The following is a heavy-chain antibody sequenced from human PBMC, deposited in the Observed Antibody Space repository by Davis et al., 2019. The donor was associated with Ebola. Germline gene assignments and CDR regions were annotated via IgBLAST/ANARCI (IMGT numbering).Heavy chain of an antibody. J-gene: IGHJ4*02. V-gene: IGHV4-61*01. CDR3: ASYYSNWKGDF. CDR2: TYYSGTT. D-gene: IGHD1-1*01. Sequence: MPSETLSLTCAVSGGSVYSGNYFWSCLRQSTGRGLEWIGYTYYSGTTNYNPALKSRVTISLDTSKNQFSLKLSAVTAADTAIYYCASYYSNWKGDFWGQGTLVTVSS. CDR1: GGSVYSGNYF.